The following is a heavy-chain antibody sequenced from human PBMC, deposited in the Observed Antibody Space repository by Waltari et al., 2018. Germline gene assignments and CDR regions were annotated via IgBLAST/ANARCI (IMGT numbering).Heavy chain of an antibody. J-gene: IGHJ6*03. V-gene: IGHV1-18*04. Sequence: QVHLVQSGPEVATPGASVKLSCKASGYTFSDYNINWVRQVPGQGLEWMGNISPYTNYADYAQKFQGRVFMTTDTSTNTAYLEVRSLRFDDTAVYYCARRNIPIFGDYMDVWGQGTMVTVSS. D-gene: IGHD3-3*01. CDR2: ISPYTNYA. CDR1: GYTFSDYN. CDR3: ARRNIPIFGDYMDV.